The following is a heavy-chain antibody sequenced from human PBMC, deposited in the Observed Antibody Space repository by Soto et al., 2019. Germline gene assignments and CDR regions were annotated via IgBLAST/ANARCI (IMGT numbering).Heavy chain of an antibody. CDR1: VGSISSYY. CDR3: ARGMRTVVVPAAPYYYYGMDV. CDR2: IYYSGST. D-gene: IGHD2-2*01. V-gene: IGHV4-59*01. J-gene: IGHJ6*02. Sequence: SETLSLTCTVSVGSISSYYWSWSRQPPGKGLEWIGYIYYSGSTNYNPSLKSRVTISVDTSKNQFSLKLSSVTAADTAVYYCARGMRTVVVPAAPYYYYGMDVWGQGTTVTVSS.